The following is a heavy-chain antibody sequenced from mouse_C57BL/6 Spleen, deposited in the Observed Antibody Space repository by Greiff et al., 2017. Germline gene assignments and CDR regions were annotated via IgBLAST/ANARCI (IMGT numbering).Heavy chain of an antibody. CDR1: GYTFTSYW. Sequence: VQLQQPGAELVKPGASVKLSCKASGYTFTSYWMHWVKQRPGQGLEWIGMIHPNSGSTNYNEKFKSKATLTVDKSSSTAYMQISSLTSEDSAVYYCARSPTAQAYYFDYWGQGTTLTVSS. V-gene: IGHV1-64*01. CDR2: IHPNSGST. CDR3: ARSPTAQAYYFDY. D-gene: IGHD3-2*02. J-gene: IGHJ2*01.